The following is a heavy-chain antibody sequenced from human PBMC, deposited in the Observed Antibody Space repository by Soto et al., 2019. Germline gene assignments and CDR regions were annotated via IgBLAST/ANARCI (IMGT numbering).Heavy chain of an antibody. CDR3: ATHLLRYFAWFPLDY. V-gene: IGHV3-23*01. CDR1: GFTFSSYA. D-gene: IGHD3-9*01. CDR2: ISGSGGNT. J-gene: IGHJ4*02. Sequence: PVGSLRLSCAASGFTFSSYAMSWVRQAPGKGLEWVSAISGSGGNTYYADSVKGRFTISRDNAKNSLYLQMNSLRAEDTAVYYCATHLLRYFAWFPLDYWGQGTLVTVSS.